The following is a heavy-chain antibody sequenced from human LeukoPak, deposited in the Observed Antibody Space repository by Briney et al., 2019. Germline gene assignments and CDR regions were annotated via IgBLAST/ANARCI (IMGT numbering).Heavy chain of an antibody. CDR1: GFTFRSYE. J-gene: IGHJ4*02. CDR2: ISSGGSTI. V-gene: IGHV3-48*03. CDR3: ARGPYSSSSEYFDY. D-gene: IGHD6-6*01. Sequence: GGPLRLSCAASGFTFRSYEMNWVRQAPGKGLEWVSYISSGGSTIYYADSEKGRFTISGDNAKNSLYLQMNSLRAEDTAVYYCARGPYSSSSEYFDYWGQGTLVTVSS.